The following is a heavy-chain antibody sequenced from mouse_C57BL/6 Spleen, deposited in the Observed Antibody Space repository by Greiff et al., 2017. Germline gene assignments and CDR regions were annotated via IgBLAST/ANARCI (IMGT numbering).Heavy chain of an antibody. V-gene: IGHV1-81*01. CDR3: ARESIYYYGSSYVDYAMDY. D-gene: IGHD1-1*01. Sequence: QVQLQQSGAELARPGASVKLSCKASGYTFTSYGISWVKQRTGQGLEWIGEIYPRSGNTYYNEKFKGKATLTADKSSSTAYMELRSLTSEDSAVYFCARESIYYYGSSYVDYAMDYWGQGTSVTVSS. CDR1: GYTFTSYG. CDR2: IYPRSGNT. J-gene: IGHJ4*01.